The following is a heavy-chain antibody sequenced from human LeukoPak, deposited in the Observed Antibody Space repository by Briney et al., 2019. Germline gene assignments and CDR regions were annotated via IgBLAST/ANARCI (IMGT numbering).Heavy chain of an antibody. CDR2: ISSSSSTI. CDR3: ARDLILTGYYLDY. V-gene: IGHV3-48*01. CDR1: GFTFSSYS. J-gene: IGHJ4*02. Sequence: GGSLRLSCAASGFTFSSYSMNWVRQAPGKGLEWVSYISSSSSTIYYADSVKGRFTISRDNAKNSLYLQMNSLRGEDTAVYYCARDLILTGYYLDYWGQGTLVTVSS. D-gene: IGHD3-9*01.